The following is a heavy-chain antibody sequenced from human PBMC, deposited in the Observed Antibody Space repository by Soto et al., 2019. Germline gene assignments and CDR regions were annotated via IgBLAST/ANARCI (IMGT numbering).Heavy chain of an antibody. V-gene: IGHV3-30*18. D-gene: IGHD6-19*01. J-gene: IGHJ4*02. Sequence: GWSLRLSCAASGFTFSSYGMHWVRQAPGKGLEWVAVISYDGSNKYYADSVKGRFTTSRDNSKNTLYLQMNSLRAEDTAVYYCAKDLRAGTVAGTPSFDYWGQGTLVTVSS. CDR2: ISYDGSNK. CDR1: GFTFSSYG. CDR3: AKDLRAGTVAGTPSFDY.